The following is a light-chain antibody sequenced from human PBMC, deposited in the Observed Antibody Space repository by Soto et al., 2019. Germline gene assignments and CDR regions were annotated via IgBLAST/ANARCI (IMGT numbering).Light chain of an antibody. CDR2: EGS. Sequence: QSALTQPASVSGSPGQSITISCTGTSSDVGSYNLVSWYQQHPGKAPKLMIYEGSKRPSGVSNRFSGSKSGNTASLTISGLHADDEADYYCCSYACSSTFVVFGGGTKLTVL. V-gene: IGLV2-23*01. CDR1: SSDVGSYNL. CDR3: CSYACSSTFVV. J-gene: IGLJ2*01.